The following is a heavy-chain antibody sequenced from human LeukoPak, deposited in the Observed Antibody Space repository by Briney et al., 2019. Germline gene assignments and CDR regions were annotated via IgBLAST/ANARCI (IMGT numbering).Heavy chain of an antibody. V-gene: IGHV4-59*08. CDR2: IYYSGST. D-gene: IGHD3-3*01. Sequence: PSETLSLTCTVSGGSISPYYWSWIRQPPGKGLEWVGYIYYSGSTKYNPSLERRVTISVDTSKNQFSLNLSSVTTADTAVYFCARQRHWRGQRFDYWGQGTLVTVSS. CDR3: ARQRHWRGQRFDY. J-gene: IGHJ4*02. CDR1: GGSISPYY.